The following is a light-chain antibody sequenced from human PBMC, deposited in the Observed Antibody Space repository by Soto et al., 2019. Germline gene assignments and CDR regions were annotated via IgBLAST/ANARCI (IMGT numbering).Light chain of an antibody. CDR3: QSYDSSLSHVV. CDR1: MRDVGAYNL. V-gene: IGLV2-14*03. J-gene: IGLJ2*01. CDR2: GNK. Sequence: QSALTQPASVAGSAGQSITISCSGTMRDVGAYNLVSWYQQHPGTAPKLLIYGNKNRPSGVPDRFSGSKSGISASLAITGLQAVDEGLYYCQSYDSSLSHVVFGGGTKLTVL.